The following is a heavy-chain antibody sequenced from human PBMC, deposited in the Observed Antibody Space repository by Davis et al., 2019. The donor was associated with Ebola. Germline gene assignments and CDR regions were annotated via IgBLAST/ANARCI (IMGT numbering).Heavy chain of an antibody. Sequence: GESLKISCAASGFTFSSYWMHWVRQVPGKGLVWVSRIHTDGSSTSYADSVKGRFTISRDNAKNTLYLQMNSLRAEDTAVYYCAKATRGLRFLEWLPKNWFDPWGQGTLVTVSS. CDR1: GFTFSSYW. CDR3: AKATRGLRFLEWLPKNWFDP. CDR2: IHTDGSST. D-gene: IGHD3-3*01. V-gene: IGHV3-74*01. J-gene: IGHJ5*02.